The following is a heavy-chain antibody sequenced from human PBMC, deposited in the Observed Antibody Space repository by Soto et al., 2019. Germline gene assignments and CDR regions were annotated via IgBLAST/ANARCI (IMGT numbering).Heavy chain of an antibody. V-gene: IGHV1-69*01. D-gene: IGHD6-19*01. J-gene: IGHJ2*01. CDR3: ARRVAVAGEDWYFDL. Sequence: QVQLVPSGAEVKKPGSSVKVSCKASGGTFSSYAISWVRQAPGQGLEWMGGIIPIFGTANYAQKFQGRVTITADESTSTAYMELSSLRSEDTAVYYCARRVAVAGEDWYFDLWGRGTLVTVSS. CDR2: IIPIFGTA. CDR1: GGTFSSYA.